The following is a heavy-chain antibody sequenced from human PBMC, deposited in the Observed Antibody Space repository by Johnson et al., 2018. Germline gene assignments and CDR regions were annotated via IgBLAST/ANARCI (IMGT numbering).Heavy chain of an antibody. J-gene: IGHJ6*02. D-gene: IGHD3-10*01. CDR3: ARGNWNTLVRGTLEAVSYYGMDV. CDR1: GYTFNTYD. V-gene: IGHV1-8*01. Sequence: QVQLVQSGAEVKKPGASVKVSCKASGYTFNTYDINWVRQASGQGLEWMGWMNPQSGNTGYGQKFQGRVTITRDTATSTAYMELTGLKFDDPAVYYCARGNWNTLVRGTLEAVSYYGMDVWGQGTTVTVSS. CDR2: MNPQSGNT.